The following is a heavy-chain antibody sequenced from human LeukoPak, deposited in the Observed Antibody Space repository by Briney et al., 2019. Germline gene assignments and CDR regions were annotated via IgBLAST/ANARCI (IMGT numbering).Heavy chain of an antibody. CDR1: GDSISSGNYY. V-gene: IGHV4-61*02. J-gene: IGHJ1*01. CDR3: ARDGPSIQIHH. Sequence: PSETLSLTCTVSGDSISSGNYYWSWIRQPAGKGLEWTGCIYTSGSTDYNPSLKSRVTISLDTSKKQFSLRLSSVTAADTAVYYCARDGPSIQIHHWGQGTLVTVSS. D-gene: IGHD5-24*01. CDR2: IYTSGST.